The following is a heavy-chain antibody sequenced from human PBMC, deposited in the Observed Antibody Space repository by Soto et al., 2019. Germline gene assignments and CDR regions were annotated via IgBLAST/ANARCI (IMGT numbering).Heavy chain of an antibody. CDR1: GFTFSSYA. Sequence: PGGSLRLSCAASGFTFSSYAMHWVRQAPGKGLEWVAVISYDGSNKYYADSVKGRFTISRDNSKNTLYLQMNSLRAEDTAVYYFARTGDYYDSSGYPNWFDPWGQGTLVTVSS. CDR3: ARTGDYYDSSGYPNWFDP. J-gene: IGHJ5*02. D-gene: IGHD3-22*01. CDR2: ISYDGSNK. V-gene: IGHV3-30-3*01.